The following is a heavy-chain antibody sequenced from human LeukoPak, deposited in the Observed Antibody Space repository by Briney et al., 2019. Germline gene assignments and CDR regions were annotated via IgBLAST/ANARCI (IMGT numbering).Heavy chain of an antibody. CDR1: GYTFTGYY. CDR3: ARVDSLLTATPTFDY. D-gene: IGHD2-15*01. V-gene: IGHV1-2*02. J-gene: IGHJ4*02. CDR2: INPNSGGT. Sequence: GASVKVSCKASGYTFTGYYMHWVRQAPGQGLEWMGWINPNSGGTNYAQKFQGRVTMTRDTSISTAYMELSGLRSDDTAVYYCARVDSLLTATPTFDYWGQGTLVTVSS.